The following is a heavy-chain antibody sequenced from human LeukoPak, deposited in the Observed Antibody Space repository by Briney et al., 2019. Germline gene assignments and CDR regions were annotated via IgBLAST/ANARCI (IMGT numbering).Heavy chain of an antibody. CDR3: ATENYYDGSGFSKAFDY. Sequence: ASVTVSCKTSGYSLTGKFLHWLRQAPGHGLQYMGGIEPKSGVTVYAPNFRGRVTVTSDTSVSTGYLELRGLRSDDTAVYYCATENYYDGSGFSKAFDYWGQGTLVTVSS. CDR1: GYSLTGKF. J-gene: IGHJ4*02. CDR2: IEPKSGVT. V-gene: IGHV1-2*02. D-gene: IGHD3-22*01.